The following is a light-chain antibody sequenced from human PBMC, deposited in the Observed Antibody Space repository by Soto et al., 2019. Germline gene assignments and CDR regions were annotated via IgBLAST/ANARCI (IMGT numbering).Light chain of an antibody. Sequence: IVMTQSPATLSVSPGERATLSCRASQSVIRNLAWYQQKPGQAPRLLIYEASSRATGIPDRFSGGGSGTDFTLSISKVEPEDFAVYYCQQYGRPPRATFGQGTRLEIK. J-gene: IGKJ5*01. V-gene: IGKV3-20*01. CDR3: QQYGRPPRAT. CDR1: QSVIRN. CDR2: EAS.